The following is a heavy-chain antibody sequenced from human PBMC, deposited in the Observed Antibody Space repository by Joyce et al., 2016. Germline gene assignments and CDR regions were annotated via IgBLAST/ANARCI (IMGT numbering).Heavy chain of an antibody. J-gene: IGHJ6*02. CDR1: GGSFSGHF. CDR2: INHNGVT. CDR3: ARYYYLDIGSYLEPHGMDV. D-gene: IGHD3/OR15-3a*01. Sequence: QVQLQQWGAGLVKPSETLSLTCAVSGGSFSGHFWTWIRQTPGKGLEWIGEINHNGVTNFKPSLRSRVTISIDNSKKQFSLKLNSVSAADTAIYFCARYYYLDIGSYLEPHGMDVWGQGTTVTVS. V-gene: IGHV4-34*02.